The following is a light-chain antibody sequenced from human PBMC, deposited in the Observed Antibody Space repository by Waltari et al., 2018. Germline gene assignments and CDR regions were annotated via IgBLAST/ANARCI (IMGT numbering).Light chain of an antibody. CDR3: QTTDSSGIYS. J-gene: IGLJ2*01. V-gene: IGLV3-25*03. CDR1: ALPKQY. Sequence: SYALTQPPSVSVSPGQTATITCSGDALPKQYVDGYQQRPGRAPVLVIYKDTERPSGITERFSGSSSGTTVSLTLSGVQAEDEADYYCQTTDSSGIYSFGGGTKLTVL. CDR2: KDT.